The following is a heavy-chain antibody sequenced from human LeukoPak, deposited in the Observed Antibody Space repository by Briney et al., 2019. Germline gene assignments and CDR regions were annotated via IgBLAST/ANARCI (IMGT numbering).Heavy chain of an antibody. CDR2: IYHSGST. Sequence: PSETLSLTCTVSGGSISSGGYYWSWIRQPPGKGLEWIGYIYHSGSTYYNPSLKSRVTISVDRSKNQFSLKLSSVTAADTAVYYCARDRLGESYQPAQLELVYWGQGTLVTVSS. V-gene: IGHV4-30-2*01. CDR3: ARDRLGESYQPAQLELVY. D-gene: IGHD1-1*01. J-gene: IGHJ4*02. CDR1: GGSISSGGYY.